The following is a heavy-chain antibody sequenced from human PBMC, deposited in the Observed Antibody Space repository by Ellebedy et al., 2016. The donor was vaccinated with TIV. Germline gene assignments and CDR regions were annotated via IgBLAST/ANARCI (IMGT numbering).Heavy chain of an antibody. V-gene: IGHV3-23*01. CDR1: GLPFSDYA. Sequence: GGSLRLXCVASGLPFSDYAISWVRQAPGKGLEWVSAISESGGSSTYYADSVKGRFTISRDNSKNTLYLQMNSLKTEDTAVYYCSRVARVRFGTDVFDIWGQGTMVTVSS. D-gene: IGHD3-3*01. CDR3: SRVARVRFGTDVFDI. CDR2: ISESGGSST. J-gene: IGHJ3*02.